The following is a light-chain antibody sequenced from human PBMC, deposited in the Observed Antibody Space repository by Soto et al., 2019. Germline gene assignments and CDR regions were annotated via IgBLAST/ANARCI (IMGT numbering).Light chain of an antibody. CDR3: QQYGSSPYT. J-gene: IGKJ2*01. Sequence: EIVLTQSQCTLSLSPGESATLSCRASQSVSSSYLAWYQQKPGQAPRLLIYGASNRATGIPDRFSGSGSGTDFTLTISRLEPEDFAVYYCQQYGSSPYTFGQGTKLEIK. CDR2: GAS. V-gene: IGKV3-20*01. CDR1: QSVSSSY.